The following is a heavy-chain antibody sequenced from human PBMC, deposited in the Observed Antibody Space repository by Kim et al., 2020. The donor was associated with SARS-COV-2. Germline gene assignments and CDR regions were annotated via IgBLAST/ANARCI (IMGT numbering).Heavy chain of an antibody. D-gene: IGHD3-10*01. J-gene: IGHJ4*02. Sequence: AQSLKGRFTITRENSKNQLYLQMESLRVEDTAVYYCAKDLLYVSGSGYFDSWGQGVLVTVSS. CDR3: AKDLLYVSGSGYFDS. V-gene: IGHV3-23*01.